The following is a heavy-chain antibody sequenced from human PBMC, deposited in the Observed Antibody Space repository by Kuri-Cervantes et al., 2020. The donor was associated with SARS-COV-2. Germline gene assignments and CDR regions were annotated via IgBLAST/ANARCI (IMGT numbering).Heavy chain of an antibody. J-gene: IGHJ6*02. V-gene: IGHV4-39*01. Sequence: GSLRLSCSVSGGSISSRSYYWGWIRQPPGKGLEWIGSIYYSGSTNYNPTLKSRVTISVDTSTNQFFLNLTPVTAADTAVYYCARQGGYYGMDVWGQGTTVTVSS. D-gene: IGHD3-22*01. CDR1: GGSISSRSYY. CDR2: IYYSGST. CDR3: ARQGGYYGMDV.